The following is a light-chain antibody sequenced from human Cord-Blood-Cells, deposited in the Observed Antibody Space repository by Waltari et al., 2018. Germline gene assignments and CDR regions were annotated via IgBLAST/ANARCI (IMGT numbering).Light chain of an antibody. CDR1: QSVSSSY. CDR3: QQYGSSPT. Sequence: EIVLTQSPGTLSLSPGERATLPCRASQSVSSSYLAWYQQKPGQAPRLLIYGASSRATGIPDRFSVSGSGTVFTLTISRLRPEDFAVYYCQQYGSSPTFGQGTKVEIK. J-gene: IGKJ1*01. V-gene: IGKV3-20*01. CDR2: GAS.